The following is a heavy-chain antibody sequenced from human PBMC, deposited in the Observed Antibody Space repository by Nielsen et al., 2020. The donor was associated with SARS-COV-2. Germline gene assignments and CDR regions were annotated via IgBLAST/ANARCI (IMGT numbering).Heavy chain of an antibody. CDR2: ISGSSRYI. CDR1: GFTFSSYA. Sequence: GGSLRLSCAASGFTFSSYAMHWVRQAPGQGLEWVSCISGSSRYIYYADSVKGRFTISRDNAKNSLYLQMNSLRAEDTAVYYCARDFKGYCSSSSCLDAFDIWGQGTMVTVSS. CDR3: ARDFKGYCSSSSCLDAFDI. D-gene: IGHD2-2*01. V-gene: IGHV3-21*01. J-gene: IGHJ3*02.